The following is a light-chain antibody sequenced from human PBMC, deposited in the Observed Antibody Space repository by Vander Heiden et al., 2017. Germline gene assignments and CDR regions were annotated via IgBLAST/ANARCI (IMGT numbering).Light chain of an antibody. CDR1: QSVVDNY. CDR3: EQYGSSPRT. V-gene: IGKV3-20*01. CDR2: GIS. Sequence: ELVLTQSPGTLSLSPGERATLSCRASQSVVDNYFAWYQQKPGQAPRLLIYGISFRATGIPDRFSGSGSGTDFTLTISRLEPEDFAVYYCEQYGSSPRTFGQGTKVEIK. J-gene: IGKJ1*01.